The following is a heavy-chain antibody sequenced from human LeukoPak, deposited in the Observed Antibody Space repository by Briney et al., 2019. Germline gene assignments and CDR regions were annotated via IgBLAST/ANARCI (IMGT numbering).Heavy chain of an antibody. J-gene: IGHJ1*01. CDR3: ASDLPIAEYFQH. Sequence: ASVKVSCKVSGYTLTELPMHWVRQAPGKGLEWMGGFDPEDGETIYAQKFQGRVTMTEDTSTDTAYMELSSLRSEDTAVYYCASDLPIAEYFQHWGQGTLVTVSS. V-gene: IGHV1-24*01. CDR2: FDPEDGET. D-gene: IGHD2-21*02. CDR1: GYTLTELP.